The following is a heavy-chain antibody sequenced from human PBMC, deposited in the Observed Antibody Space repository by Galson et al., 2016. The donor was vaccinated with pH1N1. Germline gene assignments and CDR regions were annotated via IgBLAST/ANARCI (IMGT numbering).Heavy chain of an antibody. V-gene: IGHV3-11*01. CDR2: ISSSSATL. D-gene: IGHD2-21*01. CDR3: ARNRWGWLNDHGAFDI. J-gene: IGHJ3*02. CDR1: GFTFTDYY. Sequence: SLRLSCAASGFTFTDYYLGWIRQAPGRGLEWISYISSSSATLNYADSVKGRFTIFRDNAENSLYLQMNNLRAEDTAVYYCARNRWGWLNDHGAFDIWGQGTMVTVSS.